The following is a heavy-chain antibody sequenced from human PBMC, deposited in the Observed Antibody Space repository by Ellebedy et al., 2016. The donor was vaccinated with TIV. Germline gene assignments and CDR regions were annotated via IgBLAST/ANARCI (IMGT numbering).Heavy chain of an antibody. J-gene: IGHJ4*02. Sequence: GESLKISCVASGFIFSSYYMTWVRQAPGKGLEWISYISGSGGMMDHADSVKGRFTISRDNAKNSLYLQFSRLRAEDTAVYYCARRSRGPSYYFDYWGQGALVTVSS. CDR2: ISGSGGMM. CDR1: GFIFSSYY. V-gene: IGHV3-48*03. CDR3: ARRSRGPSYYFDY. D-gene: IGHD3-10*01.